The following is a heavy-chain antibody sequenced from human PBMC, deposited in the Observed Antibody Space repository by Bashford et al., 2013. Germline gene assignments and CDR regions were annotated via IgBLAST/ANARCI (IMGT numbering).Heavy chain of an antibody. CDR2: IYYSGST. V-gene: IGHV4-59*08. J-gene: IGHJ5*02. D-gene: IGHD4-17*01. Sequence: SETLSLTCTVSGGSISSYYWSWIRQPPGKGLEWIGYIYYSGSTYYNPSLKSRVTISVDTSKNQFSLKLSSVTAADTAVYYCARRVMTTVTYEYNWFDPWGQGTLVTVSS. CDR3: ARRVMTTVTYEYNWFDP. CDR1: GGSISSYY.